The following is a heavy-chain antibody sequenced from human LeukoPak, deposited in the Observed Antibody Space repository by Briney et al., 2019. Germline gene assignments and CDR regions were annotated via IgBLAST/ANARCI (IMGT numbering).Heavy chain of an antibody. CDR3: VRDFRSADY. CDR2: ICPDGTVT. V-gene: IGHV3-74*01. J-gene: IGHJ4*02. Sequence: GGSLRLSCAASGFTFSNYCMHWVRQIPGKGLVWVSRICPDGTVTNYADSVKGRFTISRDNARNMVFLQMDSLRADDTAVYYCVRDFRSADYWGQGILVTVSS. CDR1: GFTFSNYC.